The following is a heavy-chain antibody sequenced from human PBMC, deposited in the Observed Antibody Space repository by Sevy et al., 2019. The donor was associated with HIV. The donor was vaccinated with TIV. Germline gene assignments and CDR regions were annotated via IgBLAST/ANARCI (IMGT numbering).Heavy chain of an antibody. D-gene: IGHD2-2*03. CDR3: AKDKWRYGYCSSTSCPESYYYYGMDV. V-gene: IGHV3-23*01. CDR2: ISGSGGST. Sequence: GGSLRLSCAASGFTFSSYAMSWVRQAPGKGLEWVSGISGSGGSTYYADSVKDRFTISRDNPKNTLYLQMKSLRVEDTAVYYCAKDKWRYGYCSSTSCPESYYYYGMDVWGQGTTVTVSS. CDR1: GFTFSSYA. J-gene: IGHJ6*02.